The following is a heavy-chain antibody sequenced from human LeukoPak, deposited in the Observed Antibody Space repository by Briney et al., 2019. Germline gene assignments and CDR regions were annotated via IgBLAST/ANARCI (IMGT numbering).Heavy chain of an antibody. CDR1: GFTVSSNY. CDR2: IYSGGST. D-gene: IGHD1-1*01. CDR3: ARLSGTGYFDL. V-gene: IGHV3-66*01. J-gene: IGHJ4*02. Sequence: PGGSLRLSCAASGFTVSSNYMSWVRQAPGKGLEWVSVIYSGGSTYYADAVRGRFTISRDTAKNSLILQMNSLRAGDTALYFCARLSGTGYFDLWGQGTLVTVSS.